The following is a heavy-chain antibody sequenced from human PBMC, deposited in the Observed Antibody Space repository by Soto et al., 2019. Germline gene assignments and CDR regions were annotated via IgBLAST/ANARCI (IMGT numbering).Heavy chain of an antibody. D-gene: IGHD6-19*01. CDR1: GFTFSSYG. V-gene: IGHV3-33*01. J-gene: IGHJ4*02. CDR3: ARDSREAGYFDY. CDR2: IWYDGSNK. Sequence: QVQLVESGGGVVQPGRSLRLSCAASGFTFSSYGMHWVRQAPGKGLEWVAVIWYDGSNKYYADSVKGRFTISRDNSKNTLELQMNSLRAEDTAGDYCARDSREAGYFDYWGQGTLVTVSS.